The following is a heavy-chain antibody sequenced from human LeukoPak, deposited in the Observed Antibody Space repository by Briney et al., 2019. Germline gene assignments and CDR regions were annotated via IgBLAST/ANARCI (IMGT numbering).Heavy chain of an antibody. Sequence: ASVKVSCKASGYTFTGYYMHWVRQTPGQGLEWVGWINPNSGGTNYAQKVQGRVTMTRDTSISTAYMELSRLRSDDTAVYYCARASFISKYCSSTSCSLEYWGQGTLVTVSS. J-gene: IGHJ4*02. V-gene: IGHV1-2*02. CDR3: ARASFISKYCSSTSCSLEY. D-gene: IGHD2-2*01. CDR2: INPNSGGT. CDR1: GYTFTGYY.